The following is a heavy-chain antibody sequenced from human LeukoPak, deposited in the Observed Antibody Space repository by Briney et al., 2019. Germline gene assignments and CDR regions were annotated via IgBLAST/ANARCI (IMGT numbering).Heavy chain of an antibody. V-gene: IGHV1-2*02. J-gene: IGHJ4*02. D-gene: IGHD3-22*01. CDR1: GYIFTGYY. Sequence: ASVKVSCKASGYIFTGYYMHWVRQAPGQGLEWMGWINPDNGDTSYAQMLQARVTMTRDTSISTAYTELSSLRSDDTAVYYCVRAMGGDNSGYRPFDYRGQGTLVTVSS. CDR2: INPDNGDT. CDR3: VRAMGGDNSGYRPFDY.